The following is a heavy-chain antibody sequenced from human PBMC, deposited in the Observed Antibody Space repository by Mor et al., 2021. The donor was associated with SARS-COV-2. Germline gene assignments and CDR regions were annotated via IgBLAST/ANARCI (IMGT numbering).Heavy chain of an antibody. D-gene: IGHD6-19*01. CDR3: ARDVHSSGWYSSFDY. V-gene: IGHV3-21*01. CDR2: SSYI. J-gene: IGHJ4*02. Sequence: SSYIYYADSLKGRFTISRDNAKKSLYLQMNSLRAEDTAVYYCARDVHSSGWYSSFDYWGQGTLVTVSS.